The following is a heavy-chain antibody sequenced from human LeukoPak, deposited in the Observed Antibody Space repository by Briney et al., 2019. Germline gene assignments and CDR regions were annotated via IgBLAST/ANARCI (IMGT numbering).Heavy chain of an antibody. CDR1: GFTFSSFA. J-gene: IGHJ4*02. V-gene: IGHV3-23*01. D-gene: IGHD5-12*01. CDR2: ISGSGGST. Sequence: GGSLRLSCAVSGFTFSSFAMNWVRQAPGKGLEWVSAISGSGGSTYYADSVKGRFTISRDNSKNTLYLQMNSLRAEDTAVYYCAKDPYDSYFDYWGQGTLVTVSS. CDR3: AKDPYDSYFDY.